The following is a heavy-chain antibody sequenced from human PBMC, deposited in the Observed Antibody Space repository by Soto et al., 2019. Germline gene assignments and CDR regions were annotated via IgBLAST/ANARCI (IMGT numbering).Heavy chain of an antibody. D-gene: IGHD1-26*01. CDR1: GFTITNHA. V-gene: IGHV3-30*04. CDR3: ARDRIVGSQDGFNAFDI. J-gene: IGHJ3*02. Sequence: QVQLVESGGGMVQPGRSLRLSCAASGFTITNHAMHWVRQAPGKGLEWAAVLSYDGSNAYYADSVKGRFTISRDSPTNTLSLKMNSLGPEDTALYYCARDRIVGSQDGFNAFDIWGQGTMVTVSS. CDR2: LSYDGSNA.